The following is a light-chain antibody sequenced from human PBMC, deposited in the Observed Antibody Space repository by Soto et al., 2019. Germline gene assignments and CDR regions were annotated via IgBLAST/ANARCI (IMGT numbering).Light chain of an antibody. V-gene: IGLV2-23*01. CDR3: CSSASLKFV. CDR2: ESS. Sequence: QSVLTHPASMSGSPGQSIIISCTGTSSDVGSYNYVSWYQQHPGKVPKLMIYESSKRPSAVSDRFSGSKSGNTASLTISGLQAEDEADYYCCSSASLKFVFGTGTKVTVL. CDR1: SSDVGSYNY. J-gene: IGLJ1*01.